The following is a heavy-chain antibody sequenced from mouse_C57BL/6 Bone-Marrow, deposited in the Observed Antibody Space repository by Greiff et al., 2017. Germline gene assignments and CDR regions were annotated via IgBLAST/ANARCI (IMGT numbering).Heavy chain of an antibody. CDR1: GYAFTNYL. D-gene: IGHD1-1*01. J-gene: IGHJ2*01. CDR2: INPGSGGN. Sequence: VQLQQSGAELVRPGTSVKVSCKASGYAFTNYLIEWVKQRPGQGLEWIGVINPGSGGNNYNEKFKGKATLTADKSSSTAYMQRSSLTSEDSAVYFCANNYGSSYYFDYWGQGTTLTVSS. CDR3: ANNYGSSYYFDY. V-gene: IGHV1-54*01.